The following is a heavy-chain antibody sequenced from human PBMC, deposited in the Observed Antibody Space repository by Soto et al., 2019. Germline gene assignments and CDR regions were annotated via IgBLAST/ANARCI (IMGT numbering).Heavy chain of an antibody. V-gene: IGHV3-30-3*01. J-gene: IGHJ4*02. CDR2: ISYDGSNK. Sequence: GGSLRLSCAASGFTFSSYAMDWVRQAPGKGLEWVAVISYDGSNKYYADSVQGRFIVSRDNSKNTLDLQMNSLRPEDTAVYYCARDPTPQGYLSDYFDSWGQGSLVTVSS. CDR3: ARDPTPQGYLSDYFDS. D-gene: IGHD3-16*02. CDR1: GFTFSSYA.